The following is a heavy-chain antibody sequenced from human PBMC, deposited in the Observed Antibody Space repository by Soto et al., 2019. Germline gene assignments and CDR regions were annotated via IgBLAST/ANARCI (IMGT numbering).Heavy chain of an antibody. Sequence: EVQLVESGGGLVQPGGSLILSCAASGLTFSTYHMNWVRQAPGKGLEWVSYIHSGGSRIYYADSVKGRFTISRDNAKNSLYLQMNSLRAEDTAVYYCARDGSTVTTNYHYAMDVWGQGTTVTVSS. V-gene: IGHV3-48*03. CDR2: IHSGGSRI. D-gene: IGHD4-17*01. CDR3: ARDGSTVTTNYHYAMDV. J-gene: IGHJ6*02. CDR1: GLTFSTYH.